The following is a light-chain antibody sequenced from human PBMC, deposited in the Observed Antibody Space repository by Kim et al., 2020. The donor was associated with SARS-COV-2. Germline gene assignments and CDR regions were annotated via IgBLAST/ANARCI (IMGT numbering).Light chain of an antibody. CDR1: TSDVGAYNS. CDR3: SSYADSNNVL. Sequence: QSALTQPPSASGSPGQSVTISCTGTTSDVGAYNSVSWYQQHPGKAPKVMVYEVNKRPSGVPDRFSGSKSGNTASLTVSGLQAEDEAEYYCSSYADSNNVLFGGGTKLTVL. J-gene: IGLJ2*01. CDR2: EVN. V-gene: IGLV2-8*01.